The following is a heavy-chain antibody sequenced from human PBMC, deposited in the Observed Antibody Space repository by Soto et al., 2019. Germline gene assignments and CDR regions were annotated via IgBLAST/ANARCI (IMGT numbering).Heavy chain of an antibody. V-gene: IGHV3-7*03. Sequence: GGSLRLSCAASGFSFTSYYMTWARHVPGRGLEWLAKISQDVSDRAYVDSVRGRFTISRDNAKKSVYLQMDRLRVEDTAVYFCGRLARWYAGGNFWGQGTLVTVSS. J-gene: IGHJ4*02. CDR1: GFSFTSYY. CDR2: ISQDVSDR. CDR3: GRLARWYAGGNF. D-gene: IGHD2-8*01.